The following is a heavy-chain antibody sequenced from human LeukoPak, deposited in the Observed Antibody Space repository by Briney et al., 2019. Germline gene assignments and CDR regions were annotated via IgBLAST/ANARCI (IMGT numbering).Heavy chain of an antibody. CDR2: IYYSGST. CDR1: GGSISSSSYY. D-gene: IGHD2-21*01. J-gene: IGHJ4*02. CDR3: AGICGGDCFLDY. V-gene: IGHV4-39*01. Sequence: SETLSLTCTVSGGSISSSSYYWGWIRQPPGKGLEWIGSIYYSGSTYYNPSLKSRVTISVDTSKNQFSLKLTSVTAADTAVYYCAGICGGDCFLDYWGQGTLVTVSS.